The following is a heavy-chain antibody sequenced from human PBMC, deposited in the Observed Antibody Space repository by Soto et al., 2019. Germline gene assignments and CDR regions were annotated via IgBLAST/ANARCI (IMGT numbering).Heavy chain of an antibody. CDR1: AGSNSGYY. D-gene: IGHD3-9*01. CDR2: IYTSGST. CDR3: ASDRLRYFDGGAFHI. J-gene: IGHJ3*02. Sequence: PGTLSSTFGGAAGSNSGYYWSWIGPPAGKGLEWIGRIYTSGSTNYNPSLKSRVTMSVDTSKNQFSLKLSSVTAADTAVYYCASDRLRYFDGGAFHIWGQGKMVTVSS. V-gene: IGHV4-4*07.